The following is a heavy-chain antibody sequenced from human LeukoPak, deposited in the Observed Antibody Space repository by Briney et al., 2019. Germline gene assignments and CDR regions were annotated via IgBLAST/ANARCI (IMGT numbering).Heavy chain of an antibody. Sequence: GGSLRLSCAPSGFTVSSNIMSWVRQAPGKGLEWVSIIYSGGSTSYADSVKGRFTISRDNSKNTLYLQMNSLRAEDTAVYYCASLSGSRGVFLDYWGQGTLVTVSS. V-gene: IGHV3-53*01. D-gene: IGHD3-16*01. J-gene: IGHJ4*02. CDR2: IYSGGST. CDR3: ASLSGSRGVFLDY. CDR1: GFTVSSNI.